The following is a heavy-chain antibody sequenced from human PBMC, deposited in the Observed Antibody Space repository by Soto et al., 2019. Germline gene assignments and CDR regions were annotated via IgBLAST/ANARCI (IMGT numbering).Heavy chain of an antibody. V-gene: IGHV1-69*02. CDR3: ARGRIAARLGADNYYYYMDV. CDR2: IIPILGIA. D-gene: IGHD6-6*01. CDR1: GGTFSSYT. J-gene: IGHJ6*03. Sequence: QVQLVQSAAEVKKPGSSVNVSCKASGGTFSSYTISWVRQAPGQGLEWMGRIIPILGIANSAQKFQGRVTITAAKSTSTAYMELSSLRSEDTAVYYCARGRIAARLGADNYYYYMDVWGKGTTVTVSS.